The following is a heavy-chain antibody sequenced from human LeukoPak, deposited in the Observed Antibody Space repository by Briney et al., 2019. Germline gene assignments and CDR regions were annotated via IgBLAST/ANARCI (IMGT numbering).Heavy chain of an antibody. V-gene: IGHV4-39*01. D-gene: IGHD2-8*02. Sequence: PSDTLSLTCTVSGGPLSSSSYYWGWIRQPPGKGLEWIGTVHYDGSSYYDTSLKSRDTISVDMSKNQLSLKLSFVTAADTAVYYCARHYCTGGPCYLDYWGQGTLVTVSS. CDR2: VHYDGSS. J-gene: IGHJ4*02. CDR3: ARHYCTGGPCYLDY. CDR1: GGPLSSSSYY.